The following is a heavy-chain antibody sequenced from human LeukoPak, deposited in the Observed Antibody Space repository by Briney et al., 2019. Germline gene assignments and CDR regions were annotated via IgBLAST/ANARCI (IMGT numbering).Heavy chain of an antibody. J-gene: IGHJ5*02. D-gene: IGHD3-9*01. Sequence: GSLRLSCAASGFTFSSYSMNWIRQPPGKGLEWMGSIYYSESTYYNPSLRGRVTIFVDTSKNQFSLKLSSVTAADTAVYYCARHIHVGLRVSRLGWLDPWGQGTLVTVSS. CDR3: ARHIHVGLRVSRLGWLDP. CDR2: IYYSEST. CDR1: GFTFSSYS. V-gene: IGHV4-59*05.